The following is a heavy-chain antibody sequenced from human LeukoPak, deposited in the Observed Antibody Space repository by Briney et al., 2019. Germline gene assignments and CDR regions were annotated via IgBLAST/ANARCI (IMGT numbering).Heavy chain of an antibody. D-gene: IGHD6-19*01. V-gene: IGHV3-74*01. CDR1: GFTFSSYW. J-gene: IGHJ4*02. CDR2: INSDGSST. Sequence: RTGGSLRLSCAASGFTFSSYWMHWVRQAPGKGLVWVSRINSDGSSTSYADSVKGRFTISRDNAKNTLYLQMNSLRAEDTAVYYCARGEGGWYPDYWGQGTLVTVSS. CDR3: ARGEGGWYPDY.